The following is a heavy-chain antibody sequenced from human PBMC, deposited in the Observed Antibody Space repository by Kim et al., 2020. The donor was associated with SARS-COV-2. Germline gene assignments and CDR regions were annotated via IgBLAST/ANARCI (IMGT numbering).Heavy chain of an antibody. V-gene: IGHV1-69*13. D-gene: IGHD3-10*01. CDR2: IIPIFGTA. J-gene: IGHJ6*02. CDR3: AAYGSGSYYPYYYYYGMDV. CDR1: GGTFSSYA. Sequence: SVKVSCKASGGTFSSYAISWVRQAPGQGLEWMGGIIPIFGTANYAQKFQGRVTITADESTSTAYMELSRLRSEDTAVYYCAAYGSGSYYPYYYYYGMDVWGQGTTVTVSS.